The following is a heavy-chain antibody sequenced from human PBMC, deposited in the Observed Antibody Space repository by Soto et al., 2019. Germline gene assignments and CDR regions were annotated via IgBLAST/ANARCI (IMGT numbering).Heavy chain of an antibody. CDR2: INPSGGST. J-gene: IGHJ4*02. CDR1: GYTFTSYY. V-gene: IGHV1-46*01. CDR3: ARVGYDSSGYPQYHFDY. Sequence: GASVKVSCKASGYTFTSYYMHWVRQAPGQGLEWMGIINPSGGSTSYAQKFQGRVTMTRDTSTSTVYMELSSLRSEDTAVYYCARVGYDSSGYPQYHFDYWGQGTLVTVSS. D-gene: IGHD3-22*01.